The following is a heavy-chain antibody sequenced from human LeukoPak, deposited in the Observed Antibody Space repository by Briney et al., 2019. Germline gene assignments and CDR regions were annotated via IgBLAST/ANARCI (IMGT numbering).Heavy chain of an antibody. D-gene: IGHD3-10*01. J-gene: IGHJ2*01. CDR1: GDSVTSGAYY. Sequence: PSETLSLTCTVSGDSVTSGAYYWSWIRQPPRKGLEWLGCIYYRGSNHYNPALKTRVTISVEMSKNQSSLNLSSVTGGDTGVYYCARSPYGSGSYYDFWYFVLWGRGTLVTVSS. CDR3: ARSPYGSGSYYDFWYFVL. CDR2: IYYRGSN. V-gene: IGHV4-61*08.